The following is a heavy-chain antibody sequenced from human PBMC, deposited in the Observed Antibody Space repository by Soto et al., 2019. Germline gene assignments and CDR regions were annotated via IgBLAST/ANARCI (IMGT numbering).Heavy chain of an antibody. V-gene: IGHV5-51*01. D-gene: IGHD1-26*01. CDR2: IYPGDSDT. Sequence: EVQLVQSGAEVKKPGESLKISCKGSGYSFTKYWIAWVRQMPGKGLEWMGIIYPGDSDTRYSPSFQGQVIISVDKSTDTAYVHWISLKASDTAMYYCARPWAVGAIDAFNIWGQGTMVTVSS. J-gene: IGHJ3*02. CDR1: GYSFTKYW. CDR3: ARPWAVGAIDAFNI.